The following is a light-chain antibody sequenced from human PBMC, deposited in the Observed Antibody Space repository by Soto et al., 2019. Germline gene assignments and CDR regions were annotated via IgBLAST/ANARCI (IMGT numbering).Light chain of an antibody. J-gene: IGKJ1*01. CDR2: RAS. CDR3: QQSYSYPWT. V-gene: IGKV1-5*03. Sequence: DIQMTQSPSALSASVGDRVTITCRASQSISMYLAWYQQKPGKAPNLLIYRASNLQRGVPSRFSGSGFGTEFPLTISSLQPDDFATYHCQQSYSYPWTFGQGTTVEVK. CDR1: QSISMY.